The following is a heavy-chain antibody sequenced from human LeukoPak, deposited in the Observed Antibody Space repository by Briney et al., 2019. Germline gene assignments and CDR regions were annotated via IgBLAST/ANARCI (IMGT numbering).Heavy chain of an antibody. J-gene: IGHJ4*02. CDR2: ISYDGSNK. CDR3: ARERLRRHPGYFDY. Sequence: PGGSLRLSCAASGFTFSSYAMHWVRQAPGKGLEWVAGISYDGSNKYYADSVKGRFTISRDNSKNTLYLQMNSLRAEDTAVYYCARERLRRHPGYFDYWGQGTLVTVSS. V-gene: IGHV3-30*04. D-gene: IGHD6-25*01. CDR1: GFTFSSYA.